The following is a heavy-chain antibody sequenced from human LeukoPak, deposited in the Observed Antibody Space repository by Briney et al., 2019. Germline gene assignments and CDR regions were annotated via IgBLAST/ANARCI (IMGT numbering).Heavy chain of an antibody. CDR1: GGSVSGDNYY. J-gene: IGHJ3*02. D-gene: IGHD3-10*01. CDR3: AREMYYSGSGSPNAFDI. Sequence: SETLSLTCTVSGGSVSGDNYYWTWMRQPPGKGLEWIGYIYYSGSTSYNPSLKSRVTISIDTSKNQFSLKLSSVTAADTAVYFCAREMYYSGSGSPNAFDIWGQGTMVTVSS. V-gene: IGHV4-61*01. CDR2: IYYSGST.